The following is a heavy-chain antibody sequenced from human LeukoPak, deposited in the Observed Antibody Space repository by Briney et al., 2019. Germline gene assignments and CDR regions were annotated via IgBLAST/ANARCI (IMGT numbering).Heavy chain of an antibody. D-gene: IGHD3-10*01. CDR3: AIEPSGRYYNKRGGGFGY. CDR1: GFTFTSYG. CDR2: ISTSGSYT. J-gene: IGHJ4*02. Sequence: GGSLRLSCEVSGFTFTSYGMSWVRQAPGKGLEWVSGISTSGSYTYYADSVRGRFTISRDNSRNTLYLHMDSLRAEDTARYHCAIEPSGRYYNKRGGGFGYWGQGTQVTVSS. V-gene: IGHV3-23*01.